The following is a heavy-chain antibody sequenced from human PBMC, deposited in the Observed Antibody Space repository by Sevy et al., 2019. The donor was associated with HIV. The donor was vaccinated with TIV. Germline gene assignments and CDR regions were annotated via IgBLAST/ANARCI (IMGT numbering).Heavy chain of an antibody. CDR1: GFAFSSHA. CDR2: ISYEGTET. Sequence: QLEGSLRLSCAASGFAFSSHAMHWVRQAPGKGLEWVAVISYEGTETFYAASVEGRFTISRDNSKNMLSLQINSLRPEDTAVYYCARDGGYSIKWYPLYWGHGTLVTVSS. CDR3: ARDGGYSIKWYPLY. D-gene: IGHD6-13*01. V-gene: IGHV3-30-3*01. J-gene: IGHJ4*01.